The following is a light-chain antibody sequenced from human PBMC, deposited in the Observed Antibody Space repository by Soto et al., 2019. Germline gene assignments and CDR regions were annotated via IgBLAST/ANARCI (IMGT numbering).Light chain of an antibody. J-gene: IGKJ5*01. Sequence: VLTQSPATLSLSPGERATLSCRASQTVSSSLAWYQQKPGQAPRLLIYEASNRATGIPARFSGSGSGADFTLTISSLQPDDFATYFCHSRAFGQGTRLEIK. CDR1: QTVSSS. V-gene: IGKV3-11*01. CDR2: EAS. CDR3: HSRA.